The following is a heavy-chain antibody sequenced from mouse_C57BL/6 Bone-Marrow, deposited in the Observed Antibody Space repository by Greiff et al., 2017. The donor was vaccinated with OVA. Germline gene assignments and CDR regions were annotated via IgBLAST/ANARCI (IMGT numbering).Heavy chain of an antibody. Sequence: EVKLVESGGDLVKPGGSLKLSCAASGFTFSSYGMSWVRQTPDKRLEWVATISSGGSYPYYPDSVKGRFTISRDNAKNTLYLQMSSLKSEDTAMYYCARHGTGFAYWGQGTLVTVSA. D-gene: IGHD1-1*02. CDR3: ARHGTGFAY. V-gene: IGHV5-6*01. CDR1: GFTFSSYG. CDR2: ISSGGSYP. J-gene: IGHJ3*01.